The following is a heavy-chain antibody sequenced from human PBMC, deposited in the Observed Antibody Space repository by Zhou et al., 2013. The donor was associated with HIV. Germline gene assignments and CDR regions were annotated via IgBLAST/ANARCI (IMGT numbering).Heavy chain of an antibody. J-gene: IGHJ6*03. CDR2: IIPTFGRT. CDR3: AIDRGITGTDYYYYYMDV. Sequence: QVQLVQSGAEVKKPGSSVKVSCKASGGTFSSYGLSWVRQAPGQGPEWMGGIIPTFGRTDYAQKFQGRVTITTDESTSTAYMELSSLRSEDTAVYYCAIDRGITGTDYYYYYMDVWGKGTTVTVSS. CDR1: GGTFSSYG. V-gene: IGHV1-69*05. D-gene: IGHD1-7*01.